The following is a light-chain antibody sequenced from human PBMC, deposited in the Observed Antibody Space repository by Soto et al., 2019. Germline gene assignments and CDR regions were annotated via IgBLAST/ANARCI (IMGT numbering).Light chain of an antibody. CDR3: SSYAGEVV. CDR1: SSDVGGYNY. Sequence: QSALTQPPSASGSPGQSVTISCTGTSSDVGGYNYVSWYQQHPGKAPKLMIYEVSKRPSGVPDCFSGSKSGNTASLTVSGLQAEDEADYYCSSYAGEVVFGGGTKLTVL. V-gene: IGLV2-8*01. CDR2: EVS. J-gene: IGLJ2*01.